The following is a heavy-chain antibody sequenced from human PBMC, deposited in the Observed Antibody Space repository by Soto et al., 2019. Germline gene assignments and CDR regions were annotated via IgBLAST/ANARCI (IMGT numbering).Heavy chain of an antibody. D-gene: IGHD2-15*01. V-gene: IGHV1-46*01. CDR2: IHPSGDT. CDR3: VRGYCTTSPCSGDFQF. Sequence: QVQLVQSGAELKNPGASVKVACKASGYKFTTYFIHWVRQAPGQGLEWMGMIHPSGDTGYAQKFRGRVTMTIDTSTTTAYMELRNLTSEYTAVYFSVRGYCTTSPCSGDFQFWGQGTLVTVSS. J-gene: IGHJ1*01. CDR1: GYKFTTYF.